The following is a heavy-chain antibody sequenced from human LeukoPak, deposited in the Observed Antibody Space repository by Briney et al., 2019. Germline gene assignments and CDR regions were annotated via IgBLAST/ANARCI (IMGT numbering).Heavy chain of an antibody. V-gene: IGHV4-34*01. Sequence: PSETLSLTCTVYDGTFSGYYWSWIRQPPGKGLEWIGEINHSGSTNYNPSLKSRVTISVDTTKNQFSLKLSSVTAADTAVYYCARPYDGNSEFYFDYWGQGTLVPVSA. J-gene: IGHJ4*02. CDR3: ARPYDGNSEFYFDY. CDR1: DGTFSGYY. CDR2: INHSGST. D-gene: IGHD4-23*01.